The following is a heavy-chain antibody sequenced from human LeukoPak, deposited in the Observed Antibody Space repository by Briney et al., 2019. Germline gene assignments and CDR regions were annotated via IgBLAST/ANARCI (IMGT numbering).Heavy chain of an antibody. CDR3: ASEEQVAGLTLLDY. J-gene: IGHJ4*02. CDR1: GYTFTGYY. V-gene: IGHV1-2*06. CDR2: INPNSGGA. D-gene: IGHD6-19*01. Sequence: ASVTVSCKASGYTFTGYYMHWVRQAPGQGLEWMGRINPNSGGANYAQKFQNRGTKTRHTSISTAYMELSRLRSDDTAVYYCASEEQVAGLTLLDYWGQGTLVTVSS.